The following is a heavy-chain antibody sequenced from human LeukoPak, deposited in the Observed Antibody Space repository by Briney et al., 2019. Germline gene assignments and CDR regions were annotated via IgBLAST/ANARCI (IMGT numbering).Heavy chain of an antibody. CDR3: AREGSGYYYYYGMDV. V-gene: IGHV1-18*04. CDR2: ISAYNGNT. J-gene: IGHJ6*02. CDR1: GYTFTSYG. D-gene: IGHD3-10*01. Sequence: ASVKVSCKASGYTFTSYGISWVRQAPGQGLEWMGWISAYNGNTNYAQKFQGRVTMTRNTSISTAYMELSSLRSEDTAVYYCAREGSGYYYYYGMDVWGQGTTVTVSS.